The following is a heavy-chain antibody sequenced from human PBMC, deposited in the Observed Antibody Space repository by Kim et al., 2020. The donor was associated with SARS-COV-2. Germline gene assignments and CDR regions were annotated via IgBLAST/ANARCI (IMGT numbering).Heavy chain of an antibody. D-gene: IGHD2-15*01. J-gene: IGHJ6*02. V-gene: IGHV3-74*01. CDR3: ARDNGSGGSCPISLDV. Sequence: VKGRTTISRDNAKNTLYLQMNSLRTEETAVYYCARDNGSGGSCPISLDVWGQGTTVTVSS.